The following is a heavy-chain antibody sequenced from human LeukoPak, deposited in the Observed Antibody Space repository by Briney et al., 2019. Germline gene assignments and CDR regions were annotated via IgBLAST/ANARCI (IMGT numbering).Heavy chain of an antibody. D-gene: IGHD2-15*01. J-gene: IGHJ4*02. V-gene: IGHV4-4*02. CDR2: IYHSGST. CDR1: GDSISSSNW. Sequence: SGTLSLTCAVSGDSISSSNWWSWVRQPPGKGLEWIGEIYHSGSTNYNPSLKSRVTISVDKSKNQFSLKLNSVTAADTAVYYCAQKDYSGERALGYWGQGTLVTVSS. CDR3: AQKDYSGERALGY.